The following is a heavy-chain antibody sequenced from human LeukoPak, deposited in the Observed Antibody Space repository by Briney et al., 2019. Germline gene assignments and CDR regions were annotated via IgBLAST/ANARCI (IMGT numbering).Heavy chain of an antibody. CDR1: GGSISGDH. V-gene: IGHV4-59*08. CDR3: ARRNDFGI. Sequence: SETLTLTCTVSGGSISGDHWNWIRQPPGKGLEWIGYIYYSGSTNYNPSLKSRVTISIDTSKNQFSLKLTSVTAADTAVYYCARRNDFGIWGQGTMVTVSS. J-gene: IGHJ3*02. CDR2: IYYSGST.